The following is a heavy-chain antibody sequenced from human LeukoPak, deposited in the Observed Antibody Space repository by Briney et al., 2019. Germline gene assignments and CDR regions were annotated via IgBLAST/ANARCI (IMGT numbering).Heavy chain of an antibody. CDR3: ATIAVAGTWDFDY. D-gene: IGHD6-19*01. Sequence: ASVKVSCKASGYTFTCYYMHWVRQAPGQGLEWMGIINPSGGSTSYAQKFQGRVTMTRDTSTSTVYMELSSLRSEDTAVYYCATIAVAGTWDFDYWGQGTLVTVSS. V-gene: IGHV1-46*01. J-gene: IGHJ4*02. CDR1: GYTFTCYY. CDR2: INPSGGST.